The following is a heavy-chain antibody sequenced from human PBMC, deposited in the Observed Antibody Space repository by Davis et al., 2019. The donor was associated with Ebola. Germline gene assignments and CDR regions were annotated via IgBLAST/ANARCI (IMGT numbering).Heavy chain of an antibody. J-gene: IGHJ4*02. CDR2: IYTSGST. CDR3: ARGGGWNERMPREGTAYYFDY. Sequence: PSETLSLTCTVSGGSISSYYWSWIRQPAGKGLEWIGRIYTSGSTNYNPSLKSRVTMSVDTSKNQFSLKLSSVTAADTAVYYCARGGGWNERMPREGTAYYFDYWGQGTLVTVSS. V-gene: IGHV4-4*07. D-gene: IGHD1-1*01. CDR1: GGSISSYY.